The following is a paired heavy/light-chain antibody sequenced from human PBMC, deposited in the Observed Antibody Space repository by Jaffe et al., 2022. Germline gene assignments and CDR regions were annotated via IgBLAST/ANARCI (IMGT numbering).Heavy chain of an antibody. V-gene: IGHV3-74*03. CDR1: GFTFSRYW. J-gene: IGHJ4*02. CDR2: ISADGTQA. D-gene: IGHD5-18*01. Sequence: EVQLVESGGGLVQPGGSLRLSCAASGFTFSRYWMQWVRQAPGQGLVWVSRISADGTQATDADSVRGRFTISRDNAKNTLYLEMSGLRVEDTAMYYCARDGESAMVEFDYWGQGTLVTVSS. CDR3: ARDGESAMVEFDY.
Light chain of an antibody. CDR1: QSLLRSNGYKY. J-gene: IGKJ5*01. V-gene: IGKV2-28*01. CDR2: LGS. CDR3: MQAVEIPIT. Sequence: DIVMTQSPLSLPVAPGEPASISCRSSQSLLRSNGYKYLAWYLQKPGQSPQLLIYLGSYRASGVPDRFSGSESGTDFTLKISRVEAEDVGVYYCMQAVEIPITFGQGTRLEIK.